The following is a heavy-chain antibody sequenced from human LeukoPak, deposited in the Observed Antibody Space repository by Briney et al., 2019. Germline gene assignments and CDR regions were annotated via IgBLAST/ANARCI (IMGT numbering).Heavy chain of an antibody. CDR3: ARNGKWFGGGQRFDP. CDR2: ISSSSSYI. V-gene: IGHV3-21*01. Sequence: GGSLRLSCAASGFTFSSYSMNWVRQAPGKGLEWVSSISSSSSYIYYADSAKGRFTISRDNAKNSLYLQMNSLRAEDTAVYYCARNGKWFGGGQRFDPWGQGTLVTVSS. D-gene: IGHD3-10*01. J-gene: IGHJ5*02. CDR1: GFTFSSYS.